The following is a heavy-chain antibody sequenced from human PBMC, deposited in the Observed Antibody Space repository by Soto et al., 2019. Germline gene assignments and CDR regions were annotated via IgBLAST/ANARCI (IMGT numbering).Heavy chain of an antibody. CDR3: TREAGWQRMVPYD. CDR1: GYTFTSYG. D-gene: IGHD6-25*01. V-gene: IGHV1-18*04. J-gene: IGHJ4*02. CDR2: ISAFNGDT. Sequence: QVQLEQSGREVKKPGASVNVSCKAFGYTFTSYGFSWVRQVPGQGLEWLGWISAFNGDTQYAQTMKGRLTVTTETSTTSVHMELRRLTPADTAVYYCTREAGWQRMVPYDWGQGTLVTVS.